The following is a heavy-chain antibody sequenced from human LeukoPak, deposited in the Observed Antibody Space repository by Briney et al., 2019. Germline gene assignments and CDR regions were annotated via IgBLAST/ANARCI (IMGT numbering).Heavy chain of an antibody. Sequence: PGGSLRLSCAASGFTFSDYWLTWVRQAPGRGLEWVASIQDHGSEKVYVDSVKGRFIISRDNAKNSLSLQMNSLRAEDTAVYYCARHLIYWGSPDCWGQGTLVTVSS. CDR2: IQDHGSEK. V-gene: IGHV3-7*01. CDR1: GFTFSDYW. CDR3: ARHLIYWGSPDC. D-gene: IGHD2-21*01. J-gene: IGHJ4*02.